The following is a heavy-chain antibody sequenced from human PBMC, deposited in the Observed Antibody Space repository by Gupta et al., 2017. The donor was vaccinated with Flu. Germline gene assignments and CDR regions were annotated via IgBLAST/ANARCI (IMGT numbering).Heavy chain of an antibody. CDR1: GFTFSNAW. Sequence: EVQLVESGGGLVKPGGSLRLSCAASGFTFSNAWMSWVRQAPGKGLEWVGRIKSKTDGGTTDYAAPVKGRFTISRDDSKNTLYLQMNSLKTEDTAVYYCTTELYCSSTSCYGYWGQGTLVTVSS. V-gene: IGHV3-15*01. CDR2: IKSKTDGGTT. J-gene: IGHJ4*02. CDR3: TTELYCSSTSCYGY. D-gene: IGHD2-2*01.